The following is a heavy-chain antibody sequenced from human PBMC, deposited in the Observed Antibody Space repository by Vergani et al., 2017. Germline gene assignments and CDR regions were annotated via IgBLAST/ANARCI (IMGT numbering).Heavy chain of an antibody. D-gene: IGHD1/OR15-1a*01. CDR1: GYSISSGYY. CDR3: AKQAYAGGAFDI. CDR2: IYHSGST. V-gene: IGHV4-38-2*01. J-gene: IGHJ3*02. Sequence: QVQLQESGPGLVKPSGTLALPCAGSGYSISSGYYWGWSREPPGKGREWIGSIYHSGSTYYNPSLKSRVTISVDTSKNQFSLKMSSVTAADTAVYYCAKQAYAGGAFDIWGQGTMVTVSS.